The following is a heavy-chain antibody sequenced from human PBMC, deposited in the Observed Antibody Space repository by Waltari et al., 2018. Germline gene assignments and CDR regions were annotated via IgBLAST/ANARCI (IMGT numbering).Heavy chain of an antibody. J-gene: IGHJ4*02. CDR2: IYDGETT. CDR3: AVLRFLRWFVDY. CDR1: GFTVNNNY. V-gene: IGHV3-53*02. D-gene: IGHD3-3*01. Sequence: DVQLVETGGGLIQPGGSLRLSCAASGFTVNNNYLGWVRQAPGRGLEWVSVIYDGETTFDADSVKGRFPVSTDASKNTLFLQMNSLRADDTAVYYCAVLRFLRWFVDYWGQGLPVTVSS.